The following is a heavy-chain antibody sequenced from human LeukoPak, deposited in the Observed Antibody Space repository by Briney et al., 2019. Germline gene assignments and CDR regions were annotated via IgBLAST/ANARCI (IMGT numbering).Heavy chain of an antibody. CDR3: AKQYDFWSGPDY. D-gene: IGHD3-3*01. CDR2: ISGSGGST. V-gene: IGHV3-23*01. CDR1: GFTFSSYA. J-gene: IGHJ4*02. Sequence: PGGSLRLSCAASGFTFSSYAMNWVRQAPGEGLEWVSGISGSGGSTYYADSVKGRFTISGDNSKNTLYLQMNSLRVEDTAVYYCAKQYDFWSGPDYWGQGTLVTVSS.